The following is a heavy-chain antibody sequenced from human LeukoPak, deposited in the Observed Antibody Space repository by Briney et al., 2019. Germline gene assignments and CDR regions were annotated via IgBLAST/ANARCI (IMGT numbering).Heavy chain of an antibody. V-gene: IGHV4-30-2*01. Sequence: SETLSLTCTVSGGSISSGGYYWSWIRQPPGKGLEWIGYIYHSGSTYYNPSLKSRVTISVDRSKNQFSLRLYSVTAADTAVYYCARRGENGHWYFDLWGRGTLVAVSS. J-gene: IGHJ2*01. CDR3: ARRGENGHWYFDL. CDR1: GGSISSGGYY. D-gene: IGHD3-16*01. CDR2: IYHSGST.